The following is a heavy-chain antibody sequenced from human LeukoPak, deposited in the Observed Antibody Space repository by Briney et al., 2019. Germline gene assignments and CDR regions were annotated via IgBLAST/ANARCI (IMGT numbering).Heavy chain of an antibody. CDR2: ISSSGSTI. CDR1: GFTFSSYE. CDR3: ARYDSSSWSRIMDV. J-gene: IGHJ6*02. V-gene: IGHV3-48*03. D-gene: IGHD6-13*01. Sequence: GGSLRLSCAASGFTFSSYEMNWVRQGPGKGLEWVSYISSSGSTIYYADSVKGRFTISRDNSKNSLYLQMNSLRAEDTAVYYCARYDSSSWSRIMDVWGQGTTVTVSS.